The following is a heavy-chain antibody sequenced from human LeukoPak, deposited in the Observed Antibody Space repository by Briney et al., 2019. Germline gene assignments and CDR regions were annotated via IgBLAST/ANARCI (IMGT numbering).Heavy chain of an antibody. V-gene: IGHV4-59*08. J-gene: IGHJ4*02. CDR2: IYYSGST. CDR3: ASQYYYGSGSYSY. CDR1: GGSISSYY. Sequence: PSETLSLTCTVSGGSISSYYWSWIRQPPGKGLEWIGYIYYSGSTNCNPSLKSRVTISVDTSKNQFSLKLSSVTAADTAVYYCASQYYYGSGSYSYWGQGTLVTVSS. D-gene: IGHD3-10*01.